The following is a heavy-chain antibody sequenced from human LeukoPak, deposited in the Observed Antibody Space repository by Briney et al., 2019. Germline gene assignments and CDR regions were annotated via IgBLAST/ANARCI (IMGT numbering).Heavy chain of an antibody. CDR1: GYTFTDYY. V-gene: IGHV1-2*02. CDR2: INPNSGGGT. J-gene: IGHJ4*02. D-gene: IGHD6-6*01. CDR3: ARTSIAARRADFDY. Sequence: GASVKVSCKASGYTFTDYYIHWVRQAPGQGFEWMGWINPNSGGGTNYAQKFQGRVTMTRDTSISTAYMELSSLRSDDTAVYYCARTSIAARRADFDYWGQGNLVTVSS.